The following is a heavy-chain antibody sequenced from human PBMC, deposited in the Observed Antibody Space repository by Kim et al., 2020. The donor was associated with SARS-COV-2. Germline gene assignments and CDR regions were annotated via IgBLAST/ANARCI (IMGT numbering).Heavy chain of an antibody. CDR2: IYYSGST. J-gene: IGHJ4*02. Sequence: SETLSLTCTVSGGSISSSSYYWGWIRQPPGKGLEWIGSIYYSGSTYYHASLKSRVTISVDTSKNQFSLKLSSVTAADTAVYYCARNYKTFIAAAGTRAYYFDYWGQGTPVTVSS. CDR3: ARNYKTFIAAAGTRAYYFDY. V-gene: IGHV4-39*07. CDR1: GGSISSSSYY. D-gene: IGHD6-13*01.